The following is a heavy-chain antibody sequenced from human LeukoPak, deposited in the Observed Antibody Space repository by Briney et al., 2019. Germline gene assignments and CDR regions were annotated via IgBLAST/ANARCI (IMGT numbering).Heavy chain of an antibody. CDR2: INPNSGGT. CDR3: ASTEEAAAGWNFDY. CDR1: GYTFTGYY. D-gene: IGHD6-13*01. J-gene: IGHJ4*02. Sequence: ASVKVSCKASGYTFTGYYMHWVRQAPGQGLEWMGWINPNSGGTNYAQKVQGRVTMTRDTSISTAYMELSRLRSDDTAVYYCASTEEAAAGWNFDYWGQGTLVTVSS. V-gene: IGHV1-2*02.